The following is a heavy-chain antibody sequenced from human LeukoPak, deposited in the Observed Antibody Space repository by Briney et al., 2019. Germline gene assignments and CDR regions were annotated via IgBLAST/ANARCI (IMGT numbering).Heavy chain of an antibody. Sequence: GGSLRLSYAASGFTFSSYWMHWVRQAPGKGLVGVSRINSDGSSTSYADSVKGRFTISRDNAKNTLYLQMNSLRAEDTAVYYCARGEAVYAVAEYYFDYWGQGTLVTVSS. V-gene: IGHV3-74*01. D-gene: IGHD6-19*01. CDR2: INSDGSST. CDR3: ARGEAVYAVAEYYFDY. CDR1: GFTFSSYW. J-gene: IGHJ4*02.